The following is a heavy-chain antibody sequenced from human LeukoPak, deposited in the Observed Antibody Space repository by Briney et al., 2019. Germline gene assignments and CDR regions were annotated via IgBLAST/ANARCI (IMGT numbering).Heavy chain of an antibody. CDR1: GGSVSTYY. V-gene: IGHV4-59*02. Sequence: AETLSLTCTVSGGSVSTYYWNWIRQPPGKGLEWIGYIYYSENTNYNPSLKSRLTISVDTSNNQFSLNMRSVTAPDTAVYYCASTSGYCSGGNCYSAFDYWGQGTLVTVSS. CDR2: IYYSENT. D-gene: IGHD2-15*01. CDR3: ASTSGYCSGGNCYSAFDY. J-gene: IGHJ4*02.